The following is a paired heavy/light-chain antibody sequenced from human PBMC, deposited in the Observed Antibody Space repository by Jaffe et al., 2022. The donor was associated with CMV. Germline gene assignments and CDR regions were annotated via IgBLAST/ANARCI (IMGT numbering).Light chain of an antibody. Sequence: QEGLTQPPSVSKGLRQTATLTCTGDSNNVGDQGAAWLQQHQGHPPKLLSYRSHNRPSGISERLSASRSGNTASLTIAGLQPEDEADYYCSAWDSSLSAWVFGGGTKLTVL. J-gene: IGLJ3*02. CDR3: SAWDSSLSAWV. CDR2: RSH. V-gene: IGLV10-54*01. CDR1: SNNVGDQG.
Heavy chain of an antibody. D-gene: IGHD5-12*01. J-gene: IGHJ4*02. CDR3: SVEMAKLGGAFDY. CDR1: GVTFSTYG. CDR2: IWYDGTGQ. Sequence: QVQLVESGGGVVQPGRSLRLSCAVSGVTFSTYGIHWVRQAPGKGLEWVAIIWYDGTGQYYANSVKGRFTISRDNSKNTLYLQMNSLRVEDTAVYFCSVEMAKLGGAFDYWGQGTLVTVSS. V-gene: IGHV3-33*08.